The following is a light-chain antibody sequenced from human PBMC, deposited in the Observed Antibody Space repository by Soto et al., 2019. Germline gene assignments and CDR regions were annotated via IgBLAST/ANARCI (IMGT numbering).Light chain of an antibody. CDR1: QSISSD. Sequence: DIQMTQSRSSLSASVGDRVTITCRASQSISSDLNWYQQKPGKAPKLLIYAASSLQSGVPSRFSGSASGTDFTLTISSLQPEDFATYYCQQSYSTPWTFGQGTKVEIK. V-gene: IGKV1-39*01. CDR2: AAS. CDR3: QQSYSTPWT. J-gene: IGKJ1*01.